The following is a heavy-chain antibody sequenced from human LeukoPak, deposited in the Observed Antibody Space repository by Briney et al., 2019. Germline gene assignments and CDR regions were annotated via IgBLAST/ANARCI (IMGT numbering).Heavy chain of an antibody. CDR2: IYHSGST. Sequence: PSETLSLTCTVSGGSISSGGYCWSWMRQPPGKGLEWIGYIYHSGSTYYNPSLKSRFTITVDRSKNHFPLKLSSLTASDTAVYYCPRLPYFYDSSGYITSLVDYRGQRTLGTVS. V-gene: IGHV4-30-2*01. J-gene: IGHJ4*02. CDR3: PRLPYFYDSSGYITSLVDY. CDR1: GGSISSGGYC. D-gene: IGHD3-22*01.